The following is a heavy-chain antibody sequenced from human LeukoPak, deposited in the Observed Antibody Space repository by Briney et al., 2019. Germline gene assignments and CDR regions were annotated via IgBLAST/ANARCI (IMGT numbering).Heavy chain of an antibody. J-gene: IGHJ4*02. CDR3: ARVTGYIVEDYFDY. D-gene: IGHD3-22*01. CDR2: IYYSGST. V-gene: IGHV4-59*01. Sequence: PSETLSLTCSVSGGSISSYYWSWIRQPPGRGLEWIGYIYYSGSTNYNPSLKSRVTISVDTSKNQFSLRLSSVTAADTAVYYCARVTGYIVEDYFDYWGQGTLVTVSS. CDR1: GGSISSYY.